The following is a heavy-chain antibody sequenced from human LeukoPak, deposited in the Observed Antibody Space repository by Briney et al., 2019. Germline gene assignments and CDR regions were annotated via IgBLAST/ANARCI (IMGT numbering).Heavy chain of an antibody. CDR3: ARGGDWSYYSGMIDY. Sequence: PSETLSLTCTVSGGSISSYYWSWIRQPPGKGLEWIGYIYYSGSTNYNPSLKSRVTMSVDTSKNQFSLKLSSVTAADTAVYYCARGGDWSYYSGMIDYWGQGTLVTVSS. V-gene: IGHV4-59*01. J-gene: IGHJ4*02. D-gene: IGHD1-26*01. CDR2: IYYSGST. CDR1: GGSISSYY.